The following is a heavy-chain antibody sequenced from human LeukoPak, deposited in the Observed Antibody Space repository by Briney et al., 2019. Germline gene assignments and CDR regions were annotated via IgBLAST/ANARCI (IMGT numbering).Heavy chain of an antibody. V-gene: IGHV3-53*01. CDR1: GFTVSRNY. J-gene: IGHJ4*02. D-gene: IGHD3-22*01. CDR3: ARGGDSSGYFPFDY. Sequence: PGGSLRLSCPASGFTVSRNYMTWVRQAPGKGLEWVSVIYSGGSTYYADSVKGRFTISRDNSKNTVSLQMNGLRAEDTAVYYCARGGDSSGYFPFDYWGQGILVTVSS. CDR2: IYSGGST.